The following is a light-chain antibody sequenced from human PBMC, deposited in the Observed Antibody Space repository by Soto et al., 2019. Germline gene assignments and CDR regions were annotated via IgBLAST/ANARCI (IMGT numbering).Light chain of an antibody. CDR1: QSVSATY. V-gene: IGKV3-20*01. CDR3: KQYGRIPWT. Sequence: EIVLTQSPGTLSLSPGERVTLSCRASQSVSATYFAWYQQKPGQAPRLLIYAASSRATGIPDTFSGSGSGPACTLTSSRLQPEDFDVYYCKQYGRIPWTFGQGTKVEIQ. CDR2: AAS. J-gene: IGKJ1*01.